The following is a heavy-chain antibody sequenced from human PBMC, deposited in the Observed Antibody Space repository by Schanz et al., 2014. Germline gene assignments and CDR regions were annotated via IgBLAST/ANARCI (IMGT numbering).Heavy chain of an antibody. CDR3: ARDGDFDY. CDR2: ISFDGRNT. J-gene: IGHJ4*02. Sequence: VQLVESGGGLLQPGGSLRLSCAASGFTFGTFWMSWVRQAPGKGLEWVGFISFDGRNTGYAHSVKGRFTISRDNSKNTVNLQMNSLRAEDTAVYYCARDGDFDYWGQGTLVTVSS. CDR1: GFTFGTFW. V-gene: IGHV3-30*03.